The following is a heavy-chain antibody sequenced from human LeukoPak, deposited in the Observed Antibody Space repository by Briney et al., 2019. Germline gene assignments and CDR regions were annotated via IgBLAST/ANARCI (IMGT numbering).Heavy chain of an antibody. J-gene: IGHJ4*02. D-gene: IGHD6-13*01. CDR1: GFTFSTYS. CDR3: ASYGRLSSSSWLDY. V-gene: IGHV3-21*01. CDR2: ISSDSNYI. Sequence: PGGSLRLSCAASGFTFSTYSMNWVRQAPGKGLEWVSSISSDSNYIYYADSLKGRFTISRDNAKNSLYLQMISLRAEDTAVYYCASYGRLSSSSWLDYWGQGTLVTVSS.